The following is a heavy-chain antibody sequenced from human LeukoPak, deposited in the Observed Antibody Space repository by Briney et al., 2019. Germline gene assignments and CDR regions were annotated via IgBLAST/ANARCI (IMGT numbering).Heavy chain of an antibody. V-gene: IGHV3-7*01. D-gene: IGHD1-26*01. CDR3: ARDVGGSLDY. CDR2: IKGDESAR. CDR1: GFTFSTYW. Sequence: GGSLRLSCAASGFTFSTYWMAWVRQAPGKGLEWVANIKGDESARQQAGSVKGRFTISRDNAQNSVYLQMSSLRGEDTAVYYCARDVGGSLDYWGQGTLVTVSS. J-gene: IGHJ4*02.